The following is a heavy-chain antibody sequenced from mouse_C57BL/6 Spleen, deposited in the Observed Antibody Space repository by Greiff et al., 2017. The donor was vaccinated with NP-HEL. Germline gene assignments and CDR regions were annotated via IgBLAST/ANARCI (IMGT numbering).Heavy chain of an antibody. CDR2: IWRGGST. V-gene: IGHV2-5*01. D-gene: IGHD1-3*01. J-gene: IGHJ4*01. CDR3: AKNGYNYHYAMDY. CDR1: GFSLTSYG. Sequence: VQLQQSGPGLVQPSQSLSITCTVSGFSLTSYGVHWVRQSPGKGLEWLGVIWRGGSTDYNAAFMSRLSITKDNSKSQVFFKMNSLQADDTAIYYCAKNGYNYHYAMDYWGQGTSVTVSS.